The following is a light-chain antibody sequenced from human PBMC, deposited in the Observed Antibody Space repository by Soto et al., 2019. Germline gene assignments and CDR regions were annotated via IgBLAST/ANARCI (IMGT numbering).Light chain of an antibody. V-gene: IGLV2-14*03. CDR3: SSYTSSSTLGV. Sequence: QSVLTQPASVSGSPGQSITISCTGTSSDVGGYNYVSWYQQLPGKAPKLMIYDVSNRPSGVSDRFSGSKSGNTASLTISGLQAEDEADYYCSSYTSSSTLGVFG. J-gene: IGLJ1*01. CDR2: DVS. CDR1: SSDVGGYNY.